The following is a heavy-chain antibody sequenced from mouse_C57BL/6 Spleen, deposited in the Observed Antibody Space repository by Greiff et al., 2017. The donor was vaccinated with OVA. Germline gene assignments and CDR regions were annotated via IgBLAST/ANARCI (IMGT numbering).Heavy chain of an antibody. J-gene: IGHJ2*01. Sequence: VQLQQSGAELVRPGASVTLSCKASGYTFTDYDMHWVKQTPVHGLEWIGAIDPETGGTAYNQKFKGKAILTADKSSSTAYMELRSLTSEDSAVYYCTVVATGYFDYWGQGTTLTVSS. D-gene: IGHD1-1*01. CDR3: TVVATGYFDY. CDR1: GYTFTDYD. V-gene: IGHV1-15*01. CDR2: IDPETGGT.